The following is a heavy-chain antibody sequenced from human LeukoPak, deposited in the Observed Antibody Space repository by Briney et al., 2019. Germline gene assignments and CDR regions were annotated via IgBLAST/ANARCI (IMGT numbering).Heavy chain of an antibody. CDR3: ARDNPGKGTGTIDY. V-gene: IGHV4-59*01. J-gene: IGHJ4*02. D-gene: IGHD1-7*01. CDR1: GDSISSYY. CDR2: IYYSGST. Sequence: SETLSLTCTVSGDSISSYYWSWIRQPPGKGLEWIGYIYYSGSTNYNPSLKSRVTISVDTSKNQFSLKLSSVTAADTAVYYCARDNPGKGTGTIDYWGQGTLVTVSS.